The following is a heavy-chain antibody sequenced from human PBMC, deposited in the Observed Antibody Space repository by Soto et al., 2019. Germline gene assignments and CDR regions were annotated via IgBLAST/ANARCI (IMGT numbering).Heavy chain of an antibody. V-gene: IGHV3-74*01. CDR2: INSDGSST. CDR1: GFTFSCYW. Sequence: EVQLVEFGGGLVQPGGSLRLSCASSGFTFSCYWMDWVRQAPGQGMVWVSRINSDGSSTSYADSVKGRFTISRKNAKKTLYLHMSNLRAESTAVYDCARELIVAERVLDAFDIWGQAPMVSVAS. J-gene: IGHJ3*02. CDR3: ARELIVAERVLDAFDI. D-gene: IGHD1-1*01.